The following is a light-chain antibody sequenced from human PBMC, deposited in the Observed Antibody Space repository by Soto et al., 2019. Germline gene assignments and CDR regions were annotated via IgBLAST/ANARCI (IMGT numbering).Light chain of an antibody. CDR2: DAS. J-gene: IGKJ1*01. V-gene: IGKV1-5*01. Sequence: DIHMTQSPSTLSASVGDRVTITCRASQIVSSRLAWYQQKPGKAPKLLIYDASSLESGVPSRFSGSGSGTEFTLTISSLQPDDFATYYCQQYYTYSWTFGQGTKVDIK. CDR1: QIVSSR. CDR3: QQYYTYSWT.